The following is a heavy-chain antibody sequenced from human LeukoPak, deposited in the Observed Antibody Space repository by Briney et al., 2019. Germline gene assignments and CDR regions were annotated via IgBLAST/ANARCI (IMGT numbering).Heavy chain of an antibody. CDR2: IYYSGST. CDR3: ARGQGYGLPFDY. D-gene: IGHD5-18*01. Sequence: SETLSLTCTVSGGSISSYYWSWIRQPPGKGLEWIGYIYYSGSTNYNPSLKSRVTISVDTSKNQFSLKLSSVTAADTAVYYCARGQGYGLPFDYWGQGTLVTVSS. J-gene: IGHJ4*02. CDR1: GGSISSYY. V-gene: IGHV4-59*01.